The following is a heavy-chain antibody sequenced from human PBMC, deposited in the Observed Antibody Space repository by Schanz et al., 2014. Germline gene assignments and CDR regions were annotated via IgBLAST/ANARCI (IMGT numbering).Heavy chain of an antibody. Sequence: QVQLVQSGAEVKKPGASVKVSCKASGYTFINSDINWVRQAAGQGLEWMGWMNPLSGATDYAPTFQGRVSMTRDTSISTAYMEVTRLVSSDTAVYYCARRGPNCSNNACYHGWFDPWGQGTLVTVSS. J-gene: IGHJ5*02. V-gene: IGHV1-8*02. D-gene: IGHD4-4*01. CDR3: ARRGPNCSNNACYHGWFDP. CDR2: MNPLSGAT. CDR1: GYTFINSD.